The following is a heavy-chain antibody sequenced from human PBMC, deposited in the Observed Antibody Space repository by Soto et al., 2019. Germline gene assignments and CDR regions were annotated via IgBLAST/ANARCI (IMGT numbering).Heavy chain of an antibody. CDR3: ARGGVYDFWSGLFD. Sequence: HSWRLDIARAVSRACISRGEYYWNWIRQSPGKGLEWIGNTYNNGRPNYNPSLKSRVTISGDSSKNQFSLKLRSLSAADTAVYYCARGGVYDFWSGLFDWGQGTLVTVSS. J-gene: IGHJ4*02. CDR1: RACISRGEYY. CDR2: TYNNGRP. D-gene: IGHD3-3*01. V-gene: IGHV4-30-4*01.